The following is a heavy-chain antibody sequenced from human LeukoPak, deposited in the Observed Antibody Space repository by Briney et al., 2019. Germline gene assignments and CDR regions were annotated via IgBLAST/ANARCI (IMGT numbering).Heavy chain of an antibody. CDR1: GYSFSDYW. CDR3: ARHGSGWSFDF. J-gene: IGHJ4*02. V-gene: IGHV5-51*01. CDR2: TYPGDSDT. Sequence: KVGESLKISCKGSGYSFSDYWIAWVRQMPGKGLEWMGITYPGDSDTRYSPSFQGQVTISADKSISTTYLQWSGLKASDTAMYFGARHGSGWSFDFWGQGTLVTVSS. D-gene: IGHD6-19*01.